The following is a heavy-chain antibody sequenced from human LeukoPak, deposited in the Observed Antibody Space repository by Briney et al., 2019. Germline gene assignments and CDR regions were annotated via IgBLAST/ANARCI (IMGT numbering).Heavy chain of an antibody. CDR3: ARHFYTVTTSLDY. J-gene: IGHJ4*02. Sequence: SETLSLTCTVSGGSIRSSSYNWGWIRQPPGKGREWIGSIYYSGSTYYNPSLKSRVTISVDTSKNQFSLKLSSVTAADTAVYYCARHFYTVTTSLDYWGQGTLVTVSS. CDR2: IYYSGST. CDR1: GGSIRSSSYN. D-gene: IGHD4-17*01. V-gene: IGHV4-39*01.